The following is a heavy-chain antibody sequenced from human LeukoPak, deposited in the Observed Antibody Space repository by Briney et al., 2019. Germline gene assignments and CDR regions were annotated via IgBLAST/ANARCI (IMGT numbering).Heavy chain of an antibody. CDR3: AREQLGYCSGGSCSRLDY. CDR1: GYTFTSYY. J-gene: IGHJ4*02. CDR2: INPSGGST. D-gene: IGHD2-15*01. V-gene: IGHV1-46*01. Sequence: ASVKVSCKASGYTFTSYYMHWVRQAPGQGLEWMGLINPSGGSTSYAQKFQGRVTMTRDMSTSTVYMELSSLRSEDTAVYYCAREQLGYCSGGSCSRLDYWGQGTLVSVFS.